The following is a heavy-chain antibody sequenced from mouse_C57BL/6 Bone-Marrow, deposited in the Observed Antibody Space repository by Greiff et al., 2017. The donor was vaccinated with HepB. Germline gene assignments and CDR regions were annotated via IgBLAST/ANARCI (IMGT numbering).Heavy chain of an antibody. D-gene: IGHD2-4*01. Sequence: QVQLQQPGTELVKPGASVKLSCKASGYTFTSYWMHWVKQRPGQGLEWIGNINPSNGGTNYNEKFKSKATLTVDKSSSTAYMQLSSLTSEDSAVYYCARGAFDYDVPYYFDYWGQGTTLTVSS. V-gene: IGHV1-53*01. CDR1: GYTFTSYW. CDR3: ARGAFDYDVPYYFDY. J-gene: IGHJ2*01. CDR2: INPSNGGT.